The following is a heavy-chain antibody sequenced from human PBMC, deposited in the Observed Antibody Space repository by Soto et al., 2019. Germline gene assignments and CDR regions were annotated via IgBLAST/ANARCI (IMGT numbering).Heavy chain of an antibody. J-gene: IGHJ4*02. D-gene: IGHD3-22*01. CDR2: IYHSGST. Sequence: KTSETLSLTCAVSGYSISSGYYWGWIRQPPGKGLEWIGSIYHSGSTYYNPSLKSRVTISVDTSKNQFSLKLSSVTAADTAVYYCARSGYYYDSSGYNYWGQGTLVTVSS. CDR1: GYSISSGYY. CDR3: ARSGYYYDSSGYNY. V-gene: IGHV4-38-2*01.